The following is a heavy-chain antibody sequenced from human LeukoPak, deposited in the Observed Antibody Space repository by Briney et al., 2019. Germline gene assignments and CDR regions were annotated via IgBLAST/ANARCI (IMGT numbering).Heavy chain of an antibody. CDR3: AKGVADAFAI. V-gene: IGHV3-30*18. Sequence: GRSLRLSCAASGFTFSSYGMHWVRQAPGKGLEWVAVISYDGNNKYYADSVKGRFTISRDSSKNTLYLQMNSLRAEDTAVHYCAKGVADAFAIWGQGTMVTVSS. J-gene: IGHJ3*02. CDR2: ISYDGNNK. CDR1: GFTFSSYG. D-gene: IGHD3-3*01.